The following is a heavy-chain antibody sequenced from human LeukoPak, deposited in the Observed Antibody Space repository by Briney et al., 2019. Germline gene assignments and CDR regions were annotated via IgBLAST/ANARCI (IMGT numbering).Heavy chain of an antibody. J-gene: IGHJ4*02. CDR1: GFTFSSYA. D-gene: IGHD3-22*01. Sequence: GGSLRLSCAASGFTFSSYAMHWVRQAPGKGLEWVAVISYDGSNKYYADSVKGRFTISRDNSKNTLYLQMNSLRAEDTAVYYCAKVVYDSSGRDYWGQGTLVTVSS. CDR3: AKVVYDSSGRDY. V-gene: IGHV3-30-3*01. CDR2: ISYDGSNK.